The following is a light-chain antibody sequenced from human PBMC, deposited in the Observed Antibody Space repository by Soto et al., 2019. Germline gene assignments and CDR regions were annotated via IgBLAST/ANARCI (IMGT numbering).Light chain of an antibody. CDR1: SSNIGSNT. J-gene: IGLJ1*01. V-gene: IGLV1-44*01. CDR2: NNN. Sequence: QSVLTQPPSASGTPGQRVTISCSGSSSNIGSNTVNWYQQLPGTAPKLLIYNNNQRPSGVPDRFSGSKSGTSASLAISGLQSVDEADYSCAAWDDSLNGLVFGTGTKLTVL. CDR3: AAWDDSLNGLV.